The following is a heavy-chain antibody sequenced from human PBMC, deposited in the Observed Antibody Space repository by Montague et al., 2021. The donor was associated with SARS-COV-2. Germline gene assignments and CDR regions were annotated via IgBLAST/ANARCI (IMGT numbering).Heavy chain of an antibody. CDR2: IYWDDDK. V-gene: IGHV2-5*02. CDR1: GFSLTTGGVG. D-gene: IGHD6-13*01. J-gene: IGHJ4*02. Sequence: PALVKPTQTLTLTCTFSGFSLTTGGVGVSWIRQPPGKALEWLALIYWDDDKRYNPSLKSRLTITKDASKNQVVLTMTNMDPVDTATYYCTNNRGDSSSSWYHFDSWGQGNLVTVSS. CDR3: TNNRGDSSSSWYHFDS.